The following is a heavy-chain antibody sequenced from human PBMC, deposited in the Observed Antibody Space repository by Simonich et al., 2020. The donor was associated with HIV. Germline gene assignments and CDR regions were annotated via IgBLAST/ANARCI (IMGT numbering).Heavy chain of an antibody. Sequence: EVQLLGSGGGLVQPGGSLRLSCAASEFTFSRYAMSWVGQAPGKGRGWVDGSRGSGGSKNYADSVKGRFTIYRDKSKNTLYLQMNSLRAEDTAVYYCAKDRYYNFWSGYYDYWGQGTLVTVSS. CDR3: AKDRYYNFWSGYYDY. D-gene: IGHD3-3*01. V-gene: IGHV3-23*01. CDR2: SRGSGGSK. J-gene: IGHJ4*02. CDR1: EFTFSRYA.